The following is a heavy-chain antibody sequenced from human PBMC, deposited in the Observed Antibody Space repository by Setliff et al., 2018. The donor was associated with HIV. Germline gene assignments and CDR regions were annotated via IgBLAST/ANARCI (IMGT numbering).Heavy chain of an antibody. Sequence: ASVKVSCKASGYTFTSYDINWVRQATGQGLEWMGWMNPNSGNTGYAQKFQGRVTMTRDTSISTAYMELNNLKFEDTAVYYCARARRDSYDRGRRSHYYIDVWGKVTTVTVSS. J-gene: IGHJ6*03. V-gene: IGHV1-8*02. D-gene: IGHD3-22*01. CDR3: ARARRDSYDRGRRSHYYIDV. CDR2: MNPNSGNT. CDR1: GYTFTSYD.